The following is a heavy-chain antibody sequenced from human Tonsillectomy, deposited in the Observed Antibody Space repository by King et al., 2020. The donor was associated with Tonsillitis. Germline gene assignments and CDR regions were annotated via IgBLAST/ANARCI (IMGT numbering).Heavy chain of an antibody. CDR3: ARGFGIAVAGPIDY. CDR1: GFTFSSYS. CDR2: XSSSSCX. V-gene: IGHV3-21*01. Sequence: VQLVESGGGLVKPGGSLRLSCAASGFTFSSYSMNWVRXAPGKGLEWVSSXSSSSCXYYADSVKGRFTISRDNAKNSLYLQMNSLRAEDTAVYYCARGFGIAVAGPIDYWGQGTLVTVSS. D-gene: IGHD6-19*01. J-gene: IGHJ4*02.